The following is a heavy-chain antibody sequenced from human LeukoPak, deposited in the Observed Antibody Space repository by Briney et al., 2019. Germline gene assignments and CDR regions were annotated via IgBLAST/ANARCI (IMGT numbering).Heavy chain of an antibody. D-gene: IGHD3-22*01. V-gene: IGHV1-2*04. CDR3: AREHYYDSSGYLPERAEFDY. CDR1: GYTFTGYC. CDR2: INPNSGGT. J-gene: IGHJ4*02. Sequence: ASVKVSCKASGYTFTGYCMHWVRQAPGQGLEWMGWINPNSGGTNYAQKFQGWVTMTRDTSISTAYMELSRLRSDDTAVYYCAREHYYDSSGYLPERAEFDYWGQGTLVTVSS.